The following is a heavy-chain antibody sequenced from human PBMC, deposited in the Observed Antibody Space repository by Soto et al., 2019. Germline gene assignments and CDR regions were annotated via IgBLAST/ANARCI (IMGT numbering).Heavy chain of an antibody. V-gene: IGHV4-59*01. CDR2: IYYSGST. Sequence: QVQLQESGPGLVKPSETLSLTCTVSGGSISSYYWSWIRQPPGKGLEWIGYIYYSGSTNYNPSLKSRVTISVDTSKNQFSLKLSSVTAADTAVYYYARWYSSSWYNWFDPWGQGTLVTVSS. D-gene: IGHD6-13*01. CDR3: ARWYSSSWYNWFDP. J-gene: IGHJ5*02. CDR1: GGSISSYY.